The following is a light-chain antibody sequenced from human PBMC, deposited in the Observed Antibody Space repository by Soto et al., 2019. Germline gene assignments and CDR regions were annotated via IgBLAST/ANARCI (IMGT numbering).Light chain of an antibody. CDR3: TSHTTSRTPA. CDR1: SSDVGGYNF. Sequence: QSVLTQPASVSGSPGQSITISCAGTSSDVGGYNFVSWYQHHPGQAPKLIIYEVYKRPSGVSNRFSASKSGNAASLTISGLQAEDEADYYCTSHTTSRTPAFGGGTKLTVL. CDR2: EVY. V-gene: IGLV2-14*01. J-gene: IGLJ2*01.